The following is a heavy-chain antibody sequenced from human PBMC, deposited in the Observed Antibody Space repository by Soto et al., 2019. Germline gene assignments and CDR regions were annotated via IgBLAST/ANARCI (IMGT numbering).Heavy chain of an antibody. CDR2: ISAYNGNT. CDR3: AREDGLLPYNY. CDR1: GYTFTSYG. D-gene: IGHD3-22*01. J-gene: IGHJ4*02. Sequence: ASVKVSCKASGYTFTSYGISWVRPAPGQGLEWMGWISAYNGNTNYAQKLQGRVTMTTDTSTSTGYMELRSLRSDDTAVYYCAREDGLLPYNYWGQGTLVTVSS. V-gene: IGHV1-18*01.